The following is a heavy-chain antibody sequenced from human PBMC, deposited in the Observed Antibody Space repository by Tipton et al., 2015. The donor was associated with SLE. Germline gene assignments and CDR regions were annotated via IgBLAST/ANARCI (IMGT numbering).Heavy chain of an antibody. D-gene: IGHD1-26*01. Sequence: SLRLSCAASGFTVSNNFMNWVRQAPGKGLEWVSLIYGGGRTYYTDSVKGRFIISRDSSKNTLYLQMNSLTAEDTAVYYCAKGGGGAFDFWGQGTMVTVSS. J-gene: IGHJ3*01. CDR1: GFTVSNNF. CDR2: IYGGGRT. CDR3: AKGGGGAFDF. V-gene: IGHV3-66*01.